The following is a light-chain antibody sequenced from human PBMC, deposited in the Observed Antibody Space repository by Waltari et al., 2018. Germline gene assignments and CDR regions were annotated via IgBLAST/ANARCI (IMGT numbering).Light chain of an antibody. V-gene: IGLV2-14*03. J-gene: IGLJ1*01. Sequence: QSALTQPASVSGSPGQSITLSCPGTSSDVGGYNLVPWYQQHPGKAPKLMIYVVINRPSGVSSRFSGSKSGNTASLTISGLQAEDEADYYCNSYTSSYTYVFGTGTKVTVL. CDR1: SSDVGGYNL. CDR3: NSYTSSYTYV. CDR2: VVI.